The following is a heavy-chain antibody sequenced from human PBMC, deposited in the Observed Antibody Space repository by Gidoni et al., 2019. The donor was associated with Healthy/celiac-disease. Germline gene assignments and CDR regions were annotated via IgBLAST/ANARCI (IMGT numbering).Heavy chain of an antibody. D-gene: IGHD3-10*01. V-gene: IGHV3-21*01. J-gene: IGHJ6*02. CDR1: GFTFSSYS. CDR3: ARGPSITMVQGVTTPHHYYYYGMDV. Sequence: EVQLVESGGGLVTPGGSLRLSCAASGFTFSSYSMNWVRQAPGKGLEWVSSISSSSSYIYYADSVKGRFTISRDNAKNSLYLQMNSLRAEDTAVYYCARGPSITMVQGVTTPHHYYYYGMDVWGQGTTVTVSS. CDR2: ISSSSSYI.